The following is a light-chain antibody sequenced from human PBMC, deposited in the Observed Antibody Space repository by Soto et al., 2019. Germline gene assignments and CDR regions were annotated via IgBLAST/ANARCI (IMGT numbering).Light chain of an antibody. Sequence: IVRTQSPATLSLSAGERATVCCTSSQSVGKYLVWYQQKPGQAPRLLIYDASNRATGIPARFSGSGSGTEFTLTINGLQSEDFAVYYCQQYNSWPPLTFGGGTKVDIK. J-gene: IGKJ4*01. CDR1: QSVGKY. CDR3: QQYNSWPPLT. CDR2: DAS. V-gene: IGKV3D-15*01.